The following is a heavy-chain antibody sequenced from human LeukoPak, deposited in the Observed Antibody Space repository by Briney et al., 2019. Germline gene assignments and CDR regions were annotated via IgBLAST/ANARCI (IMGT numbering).Heavy chain of an antibody. CDR3: ARESTGFGEFVWFDP. D-gene: IGHD3-10*01. CDR2: IYTSGST. CDR1: GGSISSGSYY. V-gene: IGHV4-61*02. J-gene: IGHJ5*02. Sequence: SETLSLTCTVSGGSISSGSYYWSWIRQPAGKGLEWIGRIYTSGSTNYNPSLKSRVTISVDTSKNQFSLKLSSVTAADTAGYYCARESTGFGEFVWFDPWGQGTLVTVSS.